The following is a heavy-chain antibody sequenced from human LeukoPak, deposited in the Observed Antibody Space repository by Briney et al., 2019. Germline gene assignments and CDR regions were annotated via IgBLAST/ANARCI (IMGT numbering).Heavy chain of an antibody. Sequence: GGSLRLSCAASGFTFSNYAMSWVRQAPGKGLEWVSVISGSGGSTYYADSVKGRFTISRDNSKNTLYVQMNSLRAEDTAVYYCARGYCSGGSCYFDYWGQGTLVTVSS. CDR1: GFTFSNYA. V-gene: IGHV3-23*01. D-gene: IGHD2-15*01. CDR2: ISGSGGST. CDR3: ARGYCSGGSCYFDY. J-gene: IGHJ4*02.